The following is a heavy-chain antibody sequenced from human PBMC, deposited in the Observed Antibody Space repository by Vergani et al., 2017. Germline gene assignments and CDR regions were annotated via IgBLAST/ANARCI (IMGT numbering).Heavy chain of an antibody. CDR2: LRYDGSNE. D-gene: IGHD2-2*01. J-gene: IGHJ6*02. CDR1: GFSFSTYG. CDR3: ANSYCXSLSCYAFYGMEV. V-gene: IGHV3-30*02. Sequence: QVQLVESGGGVVQPGGSLRLSCAASGFSFSTYGMHWVRQAPGRGLEWVAFLRYDGSNEYYGDAVKGRFIISRDNSKNMLYLEMHSLRPEDTAVYYCANSYCXSLSCYAFYGMEVWGQGTTVTVSS.